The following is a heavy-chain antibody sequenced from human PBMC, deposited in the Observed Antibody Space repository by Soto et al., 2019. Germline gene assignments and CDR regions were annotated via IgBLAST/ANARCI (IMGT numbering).Heavy chain of an antibody. CDR1: GDSISSGGHY. D-gene: IGHD3-3*01. Sequence: QVQLQESGPRLVKPSQTVSLTCTVSGDSISSGGHYWTWIRQHPGKGLEWIGFIYYTGTTYYNPSLQSRFSISVDTSKNQFSLELTSVTAADTAVYYCARAGPYDFWSGYPFEYWGQGTLVTVSS. CDR3: ARAGPYDFWSGYPFEY. CDR2: IYYTGTT. J-gene: IGHJ4*02. V-gene: IGHV4-31*03.